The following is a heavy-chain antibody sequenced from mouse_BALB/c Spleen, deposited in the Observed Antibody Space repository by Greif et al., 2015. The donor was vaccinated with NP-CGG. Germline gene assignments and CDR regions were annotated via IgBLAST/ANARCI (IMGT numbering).Heavy chain of an antibody. D-gene: IGHD2-14*01. CDR2: INSNGGST. CDR1: GFTFSSYG. CDR3: ARDRYDDWFAY. Sequence: EVKLVESGGGLVQPGGSLKLSCAASGFTFSSYGTSWVRQTPDKRLELVATINSNGGSTYYPDSVKGRFTISRDNAKNTLYLQMSSLKSEDTAMYYCARDRYDDWFAYWGQGTLVTVSA. J-gene: IGHJ3*01. V-gene: IGHV5-6-3*01.